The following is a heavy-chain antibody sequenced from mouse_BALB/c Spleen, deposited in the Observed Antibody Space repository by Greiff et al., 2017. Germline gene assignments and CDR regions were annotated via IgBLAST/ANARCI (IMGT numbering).Heavy chain of an antibody. V-gene: IGHV5-9-3*01. CDR3: ARRDYRYDEYYFDY. CDR2: ISSGGSYT. D-gene: IGHD2-14*01. Sequence: EVKLVESGGGLVKPGGSLKLSCAASGFTFSSYAMSWVRQTPEKRLEWVATISSGGSYTYYPDSVKGRFTISRDNAKNTLYLQMSSLRSEDTAMYYCARRDYRYDEYYFDYWGQGTTLTVSS. J-gene: IGHJ2*01. CDR1: GFTFSSYA.